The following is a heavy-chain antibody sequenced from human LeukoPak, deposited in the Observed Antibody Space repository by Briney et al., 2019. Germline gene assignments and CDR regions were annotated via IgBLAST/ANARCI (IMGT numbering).Heavy chain of an antibody. Sequence: PSETLSLTCTVSGGSIRSSYYYWGWIRQPPGKGLEWIGSIYDSGSTYYNPSLKSRVTISVDTSKNQFSLKLSSVTAADTAVYYCARSRQGWFRGELDYWGQGTLVTVSS. CDR2: IYDSGST. CDR3: ARSRQGWFRGELDY. CDR1: GGSIRSSYYY. D-gene: IGHD3-10*01. V-gene: IGHV4-39*07. J-gene: IGHJ4*02.